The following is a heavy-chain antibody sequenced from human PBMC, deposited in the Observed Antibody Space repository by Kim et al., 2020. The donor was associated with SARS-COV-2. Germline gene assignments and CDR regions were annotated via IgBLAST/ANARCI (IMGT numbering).Heavy chain of an antibody. CDR2: ISGSGGST. J-gene: IGHJ3*02. CDR3: AKDFEEYYYDSRGTDAFDI. CDR1: GFTFSSYA. D-gene: IGHD3-22*01. Sequence: GGSLRLSCAASGFTFSSYAMSWVRQAPGKGLEWVSAISGSGGSTYYADSVKGRFTISRDNSKNTLYLQMNSLRAEDTAVYYCAKDFEEYYYDSRGTDAFDIWGQGTMVTVSS. V-gene: IGHV3-23*01.